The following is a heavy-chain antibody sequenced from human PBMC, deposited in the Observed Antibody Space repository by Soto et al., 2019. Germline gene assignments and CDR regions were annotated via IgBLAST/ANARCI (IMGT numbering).Heavy chain of an antibody. CDR1: GFDFSTYG. D-gene: IGHD1-26*01. Sequence: QVQLVESGGGVVQPGRSLRLSCAASGFDFSTYGMHWVRQAPGKGPEWVAGIWYDGSNKYYADSVRGRFIISRDNSKSSLFLQLNSLRAEDTAVYYCARAVGPFDYWGQGTMVTVSS. CDR2: IWYDGSNK. CDR3: ARAVGPFDY. V-gene: IGHV3-33*01. J-gene: IGHJ4*02.